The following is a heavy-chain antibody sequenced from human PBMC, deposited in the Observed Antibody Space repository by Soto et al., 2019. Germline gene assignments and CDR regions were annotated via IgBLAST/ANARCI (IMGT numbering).Heavy chain of an antibody. J-gene: IGHJ6*03. CDR2: IYYGGTT. CDR1: GASISTSDYY. D-gene: IGHD7-27*01. CDR3: ARLTSGAVSRSWGYYSMDV. V-gene: IGHV4-39*01. Sequence: SETLSLTCTVSGASISTSDYYWGWIRQPPGKGLEWIGNIYYGGTTFYNPSLNSRVTISVDTSKNQFSLKLTSVTAADTAVFYCARLTSGAVSRSWGYYSMDVWVKGTTVT.